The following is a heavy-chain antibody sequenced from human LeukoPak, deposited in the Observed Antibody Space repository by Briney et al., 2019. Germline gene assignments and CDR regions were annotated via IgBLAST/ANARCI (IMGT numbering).Heavy chain of an antibody. D-gene: IGHD3-10*01. CDR3: VGEKSFFGEAI. J-gene: IGHJ3*02. CDR2: RYYSGNT. Sequence: KPSETLSLTCTVSGGSITTYYWNWIRQPPGRGLEWIRHRYYSGNTNYNPSLKSRVTISVDTSKNQFSLNVNSVTAADTAVYYCVGEKSFFGEAIWSQGTMVTVSS. V-gene: IGHV4-59*01. CDR1: GGSITTYY.